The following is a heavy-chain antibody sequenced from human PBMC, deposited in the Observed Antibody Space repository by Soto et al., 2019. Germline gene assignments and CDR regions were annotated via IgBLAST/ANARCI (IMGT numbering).Heavy chain of an antibody. CDR3: ARLKSGSYRTTFDY. Sequence: GVSLPISCRCSGYHFIGYWSSWVRKMPGKGLEWMGRIDPSDSYTNYRPSFQGHVTISADKSISTAYLQWSSLKASDTAMYYCARLKSGSYRTTFDYRGQGTLVTGSS. V-gene: IGHV5-10-1*01. D-gene: IGHD1-26*01. J-gene: IGHJ4*02. CDR1: GYHFIGYW. CDR2: IDPSDSYT.